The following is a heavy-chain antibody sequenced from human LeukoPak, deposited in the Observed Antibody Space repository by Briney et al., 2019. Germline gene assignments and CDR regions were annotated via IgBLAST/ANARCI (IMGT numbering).Heavy chain of an antibody. J-gene: IGHJ5*02. Sequence: GGSLRLSCAASGFTFSSYAMSWVRQAPGKGLEWVSAISGSGGSTYYADSVKGRFTISRDNSKNTLYLQMNSLRAEDTAVYYCAKGTPTHYYDSSGPFDPWGQGTLVTVSS. CDR2: ISGSGGST. D-gene: IGHD3-22*01. CDR3: AKGTPTHYYDSSGPFDP. CDR1: GFTFSSYA. V-gene: IGHV3-23*01.